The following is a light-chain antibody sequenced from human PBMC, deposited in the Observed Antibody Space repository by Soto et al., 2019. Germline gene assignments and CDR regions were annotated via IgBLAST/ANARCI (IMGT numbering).Light chain of an antibody. CDR2: GAS. J-gene: IGKJ1*01. Sequence: EIVFTQSPGTRSLSPGERATLSCRASQSVSSSRLAWYRQKPGQAPRLLIYGASSRETGILDRFSGSGSGTEFTLTISRLEHEDFAVYYCQQYGSLIWTFGQGTKVDIK. CDR3: QQYGSLIWT. CDR1: QSVSSSR. V-gene: IGKV3-20*01.